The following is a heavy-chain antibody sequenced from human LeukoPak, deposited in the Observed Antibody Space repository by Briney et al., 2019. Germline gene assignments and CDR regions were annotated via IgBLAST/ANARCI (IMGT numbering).Heavy chain of an antibody. J-gene: IGHJ4*02. CDR2: ISGSGGST. CDR3: AKWYDILTGIDC. CDR1: GFTFTSYA. Sequence: GGSLRLSCAASGFTFTSYAMSWVRQAPGKGLEWVSAISGSGGSTYYADYVKGRFTISRDNSKNTLYLQMNSLRAEDTAVYYCAKWYDILTGIDCWGQGTLVTVSS. D-gene: IGHD3-9*01. V-gene: IGHV3-23*01.